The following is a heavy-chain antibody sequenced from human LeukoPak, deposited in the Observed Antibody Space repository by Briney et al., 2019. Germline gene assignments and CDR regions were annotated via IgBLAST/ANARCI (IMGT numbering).Heavy chain of an antibody. Sequence: SESLSLTCAVSGGSINSYYWGWIRQPPGKGLQWIGDIYYTGKNNYNTSLKSRVTRSLDTSKNHLSLNLTSVLAADTAIYYCDRRDSGWNYFDYWGQGILVTVSS. CDR1: GGSINSYY. D-gene: IGHD5-12*01. V-gene: IGHV4-59*08. CDR3: DRRDSGWNYFDY. J-gene: IGHJ4*02. CDR2: IYYTGKN.